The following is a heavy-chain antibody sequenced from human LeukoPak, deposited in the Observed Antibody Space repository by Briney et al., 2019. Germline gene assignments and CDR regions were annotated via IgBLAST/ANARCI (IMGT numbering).Heavy chain of an antibody. CDR2: IDYTGST. Sequence: PSETLSLTCTVSGGSIRSAIWTWIRQPPGRELEWIGYIDYTGSTNYRSSLSRRVIISIDTSKNQFSLTLSSVTAADTAVYYCARHPSSGWTYYMDVWGKGTTVTVS. J-gene: IGHJ6*03. CDR3: ARHPSSGWTYYMDV. V-gene: IGHV4-59*01. CDR1: GGSIRSAI. D-gene: IGHD6-19*01.